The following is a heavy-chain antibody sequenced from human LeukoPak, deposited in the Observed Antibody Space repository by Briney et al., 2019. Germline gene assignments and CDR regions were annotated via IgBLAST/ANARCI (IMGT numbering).Heavy chain of an antibody. D-gene: IGHD5-12*01. CDR2: MNPNSGNT. V-gene: IGHV1-18*01. CDR1: GYTFTSYD. CDR3: ARTDVDIVATIPFDY. J-gene: IGHJ4*02. Sequence: ASVKVSCKASGYTFTSYDINWVRQATGQGLEWMGWMNPNSGNTNYAQKLQGRVTMTTDTSTSTAYMELRSLRSDDTAVYYCARTDVDIVATIPFDYWGQGTLVTVSS.